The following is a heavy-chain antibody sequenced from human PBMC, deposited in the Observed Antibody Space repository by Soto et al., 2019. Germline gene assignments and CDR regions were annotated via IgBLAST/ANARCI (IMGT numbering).Heavy chain of an antibody. D-gene: IGHD4-4*01. Sequence: GGSLRLSCATSGFSISDKFMSWVRQAPGKGLEWISVISSGGDPSYADSVKGRFTISRDITKNTLFLQMTSLRADDTAVYFCARDSGYSTAYWEHYFDYWGQGTLVTVSS. CDR1: GFSISDKF. CDR3: ARDSGYSTAYWEHYFDY. J-gene: IGHJ4*02. CDR2: ISSGGDP. V-gene: IGHV3-53*01.